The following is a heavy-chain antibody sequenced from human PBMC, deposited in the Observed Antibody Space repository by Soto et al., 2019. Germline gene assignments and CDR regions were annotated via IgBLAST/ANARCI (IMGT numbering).Heavy chain of an antibody. V-gene: IGHV3-23*01. CDR2: ISGSGGST. J-gene: IGHJ4*02. D-gene: IGHD6-6*01. CDR1: GFTFSSYA. CDR3: AKDQKDSSSPETIRSSYQFYGYGY. Sequence: PGGSLRLSCAASGFTFSSYAMSWVRQAPGKGLEWVSAISGSGGSTYYADSVKGRFTISRDNSKNTLYLQMNSLRAEDTAVYYCAKDQKDSSSPETIRSSYQFYGYGYWGQGTLVTVAS.